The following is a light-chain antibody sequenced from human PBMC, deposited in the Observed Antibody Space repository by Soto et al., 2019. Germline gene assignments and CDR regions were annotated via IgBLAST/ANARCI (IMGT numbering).Light chain of an antibody. CDR1: QSISNH. V-gene: IGKV1-39*01. Sequence: DIQMTQSPSSLSASVEDRVIITCRASQSISNHLNWYQQKPGKAPKLLIFAASSLQSGVPSRFSGSRSGTDFTLTISCLQSEDFATYYCQQYYSFPLTFGGGTKVDI. J-gene: IGKJ4*01. CDR2: AAS. CDR3: QQYYSFPLT.